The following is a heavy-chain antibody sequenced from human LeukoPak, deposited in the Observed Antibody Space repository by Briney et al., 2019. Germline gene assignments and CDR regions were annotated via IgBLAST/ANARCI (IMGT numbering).Heavy chain of an antibody. CDR3: VRDSGSYWEDYYYGMDV. D-gene: IGHD1-26*01. J-gene: IGHJ6*02. Sequence: GESLKISCKGSGYSFTSYWIGWVRQMPGKGLEWMGIIYPGDSDTRYSPSFQGQVTISADKSISTAYLQWSSLKASDTAMYYCVRDSGSYWEDYYYGMDVWGQGTTVTVSS. CDR2: IYPGDSDT. V-gene: IGHV5-51*01. CDR1: GYSFTSYW.